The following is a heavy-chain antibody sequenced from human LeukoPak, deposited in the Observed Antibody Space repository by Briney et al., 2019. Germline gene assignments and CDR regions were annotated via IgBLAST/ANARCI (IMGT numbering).Heavy chain of an antibody. CDR1: GGSISSGSYY. V-gene: IGHV4-61*02. Sequence: SETLSLTCTVSGGSISSGSYYWRWIRQPARKGLEWIGRIYTSGSTNYNPSLKSRVTISVDTSKNQFSLKLSSVTAADTAVYYCARAGGIAAAGTGGFDIWGQGTMVTVSS. D-gene: IGHD6-13*01. CDR3: ARAGGIAAAGTGGFDI. CDR2: IYTSGST. J-gene: IGHJ3*02.